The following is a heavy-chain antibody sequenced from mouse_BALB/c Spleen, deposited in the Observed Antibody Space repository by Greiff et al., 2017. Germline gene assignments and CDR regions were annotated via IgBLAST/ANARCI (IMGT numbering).Heavy chain of an antibody. Sequence: EVKLMESGGGLVQPGGSLKLSCAASGFTFSSYTMSWVRQTPEKRLEWVAYISNGGGSTYYPDTVKGRFTISRDNAKNTLYLQMSSLKSEDTAMYYCARHGNWYFDVWGAGTTVTVSS. V-gene: IGHV5-12-2*01. CDR1: GFTFSSYT. CDR3: ARHGNWYFDV. D-gene: IGHD4-1*01. J-gene: IGHJ1*01. CDR2: ISNGGGST.